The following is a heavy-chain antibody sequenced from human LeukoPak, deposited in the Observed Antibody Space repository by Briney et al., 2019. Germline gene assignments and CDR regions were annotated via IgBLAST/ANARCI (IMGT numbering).Heavy chain of an antibody. CDR2: ISYDGSNK. V-gene: IGHV3-30*18. D-gene: IGHD1-20*01. Sequence: GGSLRLSCAASGFTFSSYGMHWVRQAPGKGLEWVAVISYDGSNKYYADSVKGRFTISRDNSKNTLYLQMNSLRAEDTAVYYCAKVRYNWNDAPFDYWGQGTLVTVSS. J-gene: IGHJ4*02. CDR3: AKVRYNWNDAPFDY. CDR1: GFTFSSYG.